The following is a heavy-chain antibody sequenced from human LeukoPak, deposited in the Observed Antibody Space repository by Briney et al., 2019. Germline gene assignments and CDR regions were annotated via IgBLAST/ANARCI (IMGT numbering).Heavy chain of an antibody. D-gene: IGHD3-3*01. CDR3: ARGVYYDFLSGYWEKSVAFDI. Sequence: ASVKVSCKASGYTFTSYGISWVRQAPGQGLEWMGWISAYNGNTNYAQKLQGRVTMTTDTSTSTAYMELRSLRSDDTAVYYCARGVYYDFLSGYWEKSVAFDIWGQGTMVTVSS. CDR1: GYTFTSYG. J-gene: IGHJ3*02. V-gene: IGHV1-18*01. CDR2: ISAYNGNT.